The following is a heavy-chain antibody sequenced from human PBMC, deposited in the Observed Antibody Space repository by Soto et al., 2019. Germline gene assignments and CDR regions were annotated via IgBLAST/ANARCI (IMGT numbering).Heavy chain of an antibody. CDR3: ARSMVRGVILDY. CDR2: ISYDGSNK. J-gene: IGHJ4*02. V-gene: IGHV3-30*04. D-gene: IGHD3-10*01. Sequence: GGSRRLSCAASGFTFSSYAMHWVRQAPGKGLEWVAVISYDGSNKYYADSVKGRFTISRDNSKNTLYLQMNSLRAEDTAVYYCARSMVRGVILDYWGQGTLVTVSS. CDR1: GFTFSSYA.